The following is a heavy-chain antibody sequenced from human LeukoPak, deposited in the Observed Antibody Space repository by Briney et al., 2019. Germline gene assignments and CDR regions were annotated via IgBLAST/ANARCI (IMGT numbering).Heavy chain of an antibody. V-gene: IGHV4-39*07. CDR1: GGSISSSSYY. J-gene: IGHJ4*02. CDR2: IYYSGST. Sequence: PSETLSLTCTVSGGSISSSSYYWGWIRQPPGKGLEWIGSIYYSGSTYYNPSLKSRVTISVDTSKNQFSLKLSSVTAADTAVYYCAREGHAVAGPGGYDYWGQGTLVTVSS. D-gene: IGHD6-19*01. CDR3: AREGHAVAGPGGYDY.